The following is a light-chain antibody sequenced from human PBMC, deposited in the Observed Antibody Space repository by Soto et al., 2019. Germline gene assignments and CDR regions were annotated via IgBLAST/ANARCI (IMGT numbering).Light chain of an antibody. CDR1: SSDVGSYNR. J-gene: IGLJ3*02. V-gene: IGLV2-18*01. Sequence: QSALTQPPSVSGSPGQSVTISCTGTSSDVGSYNRVSWYQQLPGAAPKLVIFGNRNRPSGVPERFSGSKSGTSASLAITGLQAEDEADYYCQAYDYSLTASVFGGGTKLTVL. CDR2: GNR. CDR3: QAYDYSLTASV.